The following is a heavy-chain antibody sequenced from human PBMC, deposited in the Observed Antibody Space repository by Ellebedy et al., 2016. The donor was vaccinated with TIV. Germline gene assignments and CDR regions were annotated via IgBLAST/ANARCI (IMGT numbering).Heavy chain of an antibody. Sequence: GESLKISXAVSGFSFKRAWMNWVRQAPGKGLEWVGRIKTNNEGGTTDYAAPVKGRFSISRDDSKTTLFLQMDSLRTDDTAVYYCTTGSVEGYWGQGALVTASS. CDR3: TTGSVEGY. V-gene: IGHV3-15*07. CDR1: GFSFKRAW. D-gene: IGHD4-23*01. CDR2: IKTNNEGGTT. J-gene: IGHJ4*02.